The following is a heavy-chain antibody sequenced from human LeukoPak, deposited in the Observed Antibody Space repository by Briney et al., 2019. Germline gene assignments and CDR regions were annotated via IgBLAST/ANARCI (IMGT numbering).Heavy chain of an antibody. Sequence: PSETLSLTCTVSGYSISSGYYWGWIRQPPGKGLEWIGSLYHSGSTYYNPSLKSRVTISVDTSKNQFSLKLSSVTAADTAVYYRARDRATTVTTGHFDYWGQGTLVTVSS. CDR2: LYHSGST. CDR1: GYSISSGYY. CDR3: ARDRATTVTTGHFDY. J-gene: IGHJ4*02. V-gene: IGHV4-38-2*02. D-gene: IGHD4-17*01.